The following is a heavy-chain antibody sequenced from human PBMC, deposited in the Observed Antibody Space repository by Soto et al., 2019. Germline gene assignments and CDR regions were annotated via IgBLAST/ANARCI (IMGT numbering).Heavy chain of an antibody. J-gene: IGHJ6*03. V-gene: IGHV4-39*01. CDR3: LGYGDYAHKLGYYYYYMDV. Sequence: QLQLQESGPGLVKPSETLSLTCTVSGGSISSSSYYWGWIRQPPGKGLEWIGSIYYSGSTYYNPSLKSRVTISVDTSKNQFSLKLSSVTAADTAVYYCLGYGDYAHKLGYYYYYMDVWGKGTTVTVSS. D-gene: IGHD4-17*01. CDR2: IYYSGST. CDR1: GGSISSSSYY.